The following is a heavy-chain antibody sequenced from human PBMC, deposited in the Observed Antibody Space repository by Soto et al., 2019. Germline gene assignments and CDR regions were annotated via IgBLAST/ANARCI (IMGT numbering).Heavy chain of an antibody. D-gene: IGHD3-9*01. Sequence: GGSLRLSCAASGFTFNAYTMHWVRQAPGKGLEWVSLISWDGGITYYGDSVKGRSTVSRDNSDNSLYLQMTSLRSDDTAFYYCAKDSYDILTGQKRYFDSWGQGTLVTVSS. V-gene: IGHV3-43*01. CDR2: ISWDGGIT. J-gene: IGHJ4*02. CDR1: GFTFNAYT. CDR3: AKDSYDILTGQKRYFDS.